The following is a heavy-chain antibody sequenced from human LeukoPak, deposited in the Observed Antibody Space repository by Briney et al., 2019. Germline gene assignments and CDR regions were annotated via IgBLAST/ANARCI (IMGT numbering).Heavy chain of an antibody. CDR2: ITHSGST. Sequence: SETLSLTCAVYGESFSGYYWSWIRQPPGKGLEWIGEITHSGSTNYNPSLKSRVTISVDTSKNQFSLKLSSVTAADTAVYYCARGRITIFGVANWFDPWGQGTLVTASS. CDR3: ARGRITIFGVANWFDP. CDR1: GESFSGYY. J-gene: IGHJ5*02. V-gene: IGHV4-34*01. D-gene: IGHD3-3*01.